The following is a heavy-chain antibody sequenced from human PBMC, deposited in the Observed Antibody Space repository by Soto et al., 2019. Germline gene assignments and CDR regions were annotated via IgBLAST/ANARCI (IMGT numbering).Heavy chain of an antibody. V-gene: IGHV3-13*04. CDR3: ARAIGPTLFDY. J-gene: IGHJ4*02. CDR2: IGTTGDT. CDR1: GFTFSSYD. D-gene: IGHD3-22*01. Sequence: GGSLRLSCSASGFTFSSYDMHWVRQGTGKGLEWVSAIGTTGDTHYAGSVKGRFTISRENAKNSLYLQMNSLRAGDTAIYFCARAIGPTLFDYWGQGTLVTVSS.